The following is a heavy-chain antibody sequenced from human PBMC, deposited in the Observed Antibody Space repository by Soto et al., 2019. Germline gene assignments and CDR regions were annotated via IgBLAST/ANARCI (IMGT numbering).Heavy chain of an antibody. CDR1: GGSISSYY. V-gene: IGHV4-59*12. Sequence: PSETLSLTSTVSGGSISSYYWSWIRQPPGKGLEWIGYIYYSGTTNYNPSLKSRVTMSVDTSKNQFSLKLSSVTAADTAVYYCARGYCSDGTCYSRFFDNWGQGTLVTVSS. CDR3: ARGYCSDGTCYSRFFDN. D-gene: IGHD2-15*01. J-gene: IGHJ4*02. CDR2: IYYSGTT.